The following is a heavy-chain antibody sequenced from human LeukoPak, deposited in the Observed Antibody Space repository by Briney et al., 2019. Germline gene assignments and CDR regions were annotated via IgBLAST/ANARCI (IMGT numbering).Heavy chain of an antibody. D-gene: IGHD3-3*01. J-gene: IGHJ4*02. CDR1: GGSFSGYY. V-gene: IGHV4-34*01. CDR3: AREPFWSGYYSNLHFDY. CDR2: INHSGST. Sequence: SETLSLTCAVYGGSFSGYYWSWIRQPPGKGLEWIGEINHSGSTNYNPSLKSRVTISVDTSKNQFSLKLSSVTAADTAVHYCAREPFWSGYYSNLHFDYWGQGTLVTVSS.